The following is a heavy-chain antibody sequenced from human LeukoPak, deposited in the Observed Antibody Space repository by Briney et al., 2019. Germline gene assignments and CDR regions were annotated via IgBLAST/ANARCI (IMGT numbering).Heavy chain of an antibody. V-gene: IGHV3-23*01. CDR1: GFTFSSYA. Sequence: GGSLRLSCAASGFTFSSYAMHWVRQAPGKGLEWVSAISTSGGSTYYADSVKGRFTISRDNSKHTLYLQMNSLRAEDTAVYYCAKEPYSGSQLLDYWGQGTLVTVSS. D-gene: IGHD1-26*01. CDR2: ISTSGGST. CDR3: AKEPYSGSQLLDY. J-gene: IGHJ4*02.